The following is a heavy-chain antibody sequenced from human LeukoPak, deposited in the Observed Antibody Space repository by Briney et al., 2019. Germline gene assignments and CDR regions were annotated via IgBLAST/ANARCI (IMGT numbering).Heavy chain of an antibody. J-gene: IGHJ4*02. Sequence: SETLSLTCTVSGGSISSYYWSWIRQPPGKGLEWIGEINHSGSTNYNPSLKSRVTISVDTSKNQFSLKLSSVTAADTAVYYCARGIAANYWGQGTLVTVSS. CDR1: GGSISSYY. V-gene: IGHV4-34*01. D-gene: IGHD6-6*01. CDR3: ARGIAANY. CDR2: INHSGST.